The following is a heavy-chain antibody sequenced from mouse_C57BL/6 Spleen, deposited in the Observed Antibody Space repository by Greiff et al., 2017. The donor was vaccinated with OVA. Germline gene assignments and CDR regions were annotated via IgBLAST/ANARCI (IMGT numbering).Heavy chain of an antibody. V-gene: IGHV5-4*01. CDR1: GFTFSSYA. D-gene: IGHD2-2*01. CDR3: ARYGYDARDY. J-gene: IGHJ2*01. CDR2: ISDGGSYT. Sequence: EVQGVESGGGLVKPGGSLKLSCAASGFTFSSYAMSWVRQTPEKRLEWVATISDGGSYTYYPDNVQGRFTISRDNAKNNLYLQMSHLKSEDTAMYYCARYGYDARDYWGQGTTLTVSS.